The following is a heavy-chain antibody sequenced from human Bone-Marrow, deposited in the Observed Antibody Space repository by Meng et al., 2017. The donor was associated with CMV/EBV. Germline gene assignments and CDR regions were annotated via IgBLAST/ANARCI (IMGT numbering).Heavy chain of an antibody. V-gene: IGHV3-7*01. CDR1: GFTFSSYA. Sequence: GGSLRLSCAASGFTFSSYAMSWVRQAPGKGLEWVANIKQDGSEKYYVDSVKGRFTISRDNAKNSLYRQMNSLRAEDTAVYYCARDTYTESSNWYYYYGMDVWGQGTTVTVSS. CDR2: IKQDGSEK. CDR3: ARDTYTESSNWYYYYGMDV. J-gene: IGHJ6*02. D-gene: IGHD6-13*01.